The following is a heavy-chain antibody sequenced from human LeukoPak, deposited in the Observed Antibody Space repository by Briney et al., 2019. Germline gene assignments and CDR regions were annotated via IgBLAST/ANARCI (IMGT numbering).Heavy chain of an antibody. D-gene: IGHD2-2*01. J-gene: IGHJ5*02. CDR2: IYYSGST. Sequence: PSETLSLTCTVSGGSISSYYWSWIRQPPGKGLEWIGYIYYSGSTNYNPSLKSRVTISVDTSKNQFSLRLSSVTAADTAVYYCASTNCSTARCSGANWFDPWGQGTLVTVSS. CDR3: ASTNCSTARCSGANWFDP. CDR1: GGSISSYY. V-gene: IGHV4-59*08.